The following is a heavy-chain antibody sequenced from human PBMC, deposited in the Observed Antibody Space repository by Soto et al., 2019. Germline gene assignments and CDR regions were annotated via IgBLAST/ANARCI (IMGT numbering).Heavy chain of an antibody. CDR2: ISYDGSNK. V-gene: IGHV3-30-3*01. CDR1: GFTFSSYA. J-gene: IGHJ3*02. D-gene: IGHD1-1*01. CDR3: ANNLWSLERRFDDAFDI. Sequence: GGSLRLSCAASGFTFSSYAMHWVRQAPGKGLEWVAVISYDGSNKYYADSVKGRFTISRDNSKNTLYLQMNSLRAEDTAVYYCANNLWSLERRFDDAFDIWGQGTMVTVSS.